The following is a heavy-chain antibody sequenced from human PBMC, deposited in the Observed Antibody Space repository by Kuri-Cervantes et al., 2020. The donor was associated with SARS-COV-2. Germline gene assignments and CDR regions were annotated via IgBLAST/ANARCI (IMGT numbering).Heavy chain of an antibody. CDR1: GGSFSGYY. Sequence: SQTLSLTCAVYGGSFSGYYWSWIRQPPGKGLEWIGYIYYSGSTNYNPSLKSRVTISVDTSKNQFSLKLSSVTAADTAVYYCARHALSSSVRRGGEYYYYYGMDVWGQGTTVTVSS. CDR3: ARHALSSSVRRGGEYYYYYGMDV. V-gene: IGHV4-59*08. J-gene: IGHJ6*02. CDR2: IYYSGST. D-gene: IGHD6-6*01.